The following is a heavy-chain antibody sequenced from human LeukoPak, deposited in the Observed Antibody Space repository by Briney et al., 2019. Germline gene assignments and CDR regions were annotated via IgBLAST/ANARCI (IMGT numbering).Heavy chain of an antibody. Sequence: GGSLRLSCAASGSTFSTYWMHWVRQAPGEGLAWVSRLSPDGSSSVYADSVKGRFTVSRDNAKNTLYLQMNSLRAEDTAVYYCTRSPSLGGNYWGFDCWGQGTLVTVSS. V-gene: IGHV3-74*01. D-gene: IGHD1-26*01. J-gene: IGHJ4*02. CDR3: TRSPSLGGNYWGFDC. CDR1: GSTFSTYW. CDR2: LSPDGSSS.